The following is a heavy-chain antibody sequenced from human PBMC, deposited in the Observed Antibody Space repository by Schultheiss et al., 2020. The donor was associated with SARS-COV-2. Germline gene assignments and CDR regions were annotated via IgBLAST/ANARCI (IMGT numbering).Heavy chain of an antibody. CDR2: IYYSGST. CDR3: ARGWELLG. V-gene: IGHV4-31*01. Sequence: SETLSLTCTVSGGSISSGGYYWSWIRQHPGKGLEWIGYIYYSGSTYYNPSLKSLVTMSLDTSKNHFSLKLSSVTAADTAVYYCARGWELLGWGQGTLVTVSS. J-gene: IGHJ4*02. CDR1: GGSISSGGYY. D-gene: IGHD1-26*01.